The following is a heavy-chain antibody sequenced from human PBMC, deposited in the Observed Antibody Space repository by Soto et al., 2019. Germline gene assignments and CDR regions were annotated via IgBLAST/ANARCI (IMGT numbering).Heavy chain of an antibody. CDR3: VRGMGVLGIHSPDDY. D-gene: IGHD2-15*01. CDR2: IWYDGSNK. J-gene: IGHJ4*02. Sequence: PVGSLRLSCASSVFTFSSYGMHCVRHSPGKGLEWVAVIWYDGSNKYYADSVKGRFTISRDNSKNTLDLQMNSLRAEDTAVYYCVRGMGVLGIHSPDDYWGQGTLVTVSS. V-gene: IGHV3-33*01. CDR1: VFTFSSYG.